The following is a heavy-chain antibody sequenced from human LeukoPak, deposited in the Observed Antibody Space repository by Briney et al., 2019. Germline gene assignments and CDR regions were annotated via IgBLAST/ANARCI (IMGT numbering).Heavy chain of an antibody. CDR1: GYTFTGYY. D-gene: IGHD4-23*01. V-gene: IGHV1-2*06. CDR2: INPNSGGT. J-gene: IGHJ4*02. CDR3: ARDRAEYGGNSLGY. Sequence: AASVKVSCKASGYTFTGYYMHWVRQAPGQGLEWMGRINPNSGGTNYAQKFQGRVTMTRDTSISTAYMELSRLRSDDTAVYYCARDRAEYGGNSLGYWGQGTLVTVSS.